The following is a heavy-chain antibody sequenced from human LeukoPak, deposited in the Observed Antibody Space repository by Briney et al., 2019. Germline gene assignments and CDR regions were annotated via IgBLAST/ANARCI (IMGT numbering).Heavy chain of an antibody. Sequence: ASVKVSCKASGYTFTSYGISWVRQAPGQGLEWMGWISAYNGNTNYAQKFQGRVTITRNTSISTAYMELSSLRSEDTAVYYCAREMYSSSSVGDYYMDVWGKGTTVTVSS. D-gene: IGHD6-6*01. CDR3: AREMYSSSSVGDYYMDV. CDR2: ISAYNGNT. V-gene: IGHV1-18*01. CDR1: GYTFTSYG. J-gene: IGHJ6*03.